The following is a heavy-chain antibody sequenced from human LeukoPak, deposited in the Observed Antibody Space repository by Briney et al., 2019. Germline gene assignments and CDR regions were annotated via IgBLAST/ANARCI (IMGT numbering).Heavy chain of an antibody. J-gene: IGHJ4*02. V-gene: IGHV3-23*01. CDR3: TKIPLGSREVDFDY. Sequence: GGSLRLSCAASGFTISTYAMSWVRQAPGKGLEWVSDISGSGGSTYYADSVKGRFTISRDNSQNTLYLQMNSLRGEDTAGYDSTKIPLGSREVDFDYWGQGTLVAVSS. D-gene: IGHD3-10*01. CDR1: GFTISTYA. CDR2: ISGSGGST.